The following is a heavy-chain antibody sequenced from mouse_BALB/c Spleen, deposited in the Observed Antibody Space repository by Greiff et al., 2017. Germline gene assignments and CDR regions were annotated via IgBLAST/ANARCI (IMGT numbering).Heavy chain of an antibody. CDR2: ISYDGSN. V-gene: IGHV3-6*02. CDR1: GYSITSGYY. Sequence: DVKLQESGPGLVKPSQSLSLTCSVTGYSITSGYYWNWIRQFPGNKLEWMGYISYDGSNNYNPSLKNRISITRDTSKNQFFLKLNSVTTEDTATYYCARGDDGYWYFDVWGAGTTVTVSS. J-gene: IGHJ1*01. CDR3: ARGDDGYWYFDV. D-gene: IGHD2-3*01.